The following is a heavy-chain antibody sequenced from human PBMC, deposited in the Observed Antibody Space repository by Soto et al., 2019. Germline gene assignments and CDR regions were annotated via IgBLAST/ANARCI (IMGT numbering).Heavy chain of an antibody. CDR3: VRANHFDY. CDR1: GGSIRSYY. J-gene: IGHJ4*02. D-gene: IGHD7-27*01. V-gene: IGHV4-59*01. Sequence: QVQLQESGPALVKPSETLSLSCTVSGGSIRSYYWTWMRQPPGKGLEWIGDIYYSGSTNYNPSLGSRVTISVDTSKNQFSLKLSSVTAADTAVYYCVRANHFDYWGQGTLVTVSS. CDR2: IYYSGST.